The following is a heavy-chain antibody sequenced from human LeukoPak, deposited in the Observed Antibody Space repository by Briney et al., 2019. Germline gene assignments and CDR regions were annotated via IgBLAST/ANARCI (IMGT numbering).Heavy chain of an antibody. J-gene: IGHJ4*02. CDR1: GGSISSGSYY. CDR2: IYTSGST. Sequence: PSETLSLTCTVSGGSISSGSYYWRWLRQPAGTGLEWIGRIYTSGSTNYNPSLESRVTISLDTSKNQFSLKLSSVTAADTAVYYCARDGSGYYDTSGYRNWGQGTLVTVSS. D-gene: IGHD3-22*01. CDR3: ARDGSGYYDTSGYRN. V-gene: IGHV4-61*02.